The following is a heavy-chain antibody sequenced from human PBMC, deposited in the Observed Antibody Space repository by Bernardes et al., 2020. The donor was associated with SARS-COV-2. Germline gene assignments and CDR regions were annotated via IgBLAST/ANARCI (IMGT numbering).Heavy chain of an antibody. J-gene: IGHJ2*01. D-gene: IGHD2-15*01. CDR2: INYSGST. V-gene: IGHV4-34*01. CDR1: SGSFSGYY. CDR3: ARGSAAVVSHFMLLFANWYFDL. Sequence: SETLSLTCAVYSGSFSGYYWSWIRQTPGKGLEWIGEINYSGSTNYNPALKSRVTISVDPSKNQFSLKLNSVTAADTAVYYCARGSAAVVSHFMLLFANWYFDLWGRGTLVTVSS.